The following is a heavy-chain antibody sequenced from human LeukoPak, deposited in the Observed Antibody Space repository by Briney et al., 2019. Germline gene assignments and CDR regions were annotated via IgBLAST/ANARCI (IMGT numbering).Heavy chain of an antibody. CDR2: INQDGSVI. V-gene: IGHV3-7*01. CDR3: TMLPHKDSRGYHDY. CDR1: GIIFNDYW. D-gene: IGHD3-22*01. J-gene: IGHJ4*02. Sequence: PGGSLRLSCAASGIIFNDYWMNWVRQAPGKGLEWVANINQDGSVIHYVDSVKGRFTTSRDNARHSVYLQINSLRVEDTAVYYCTMLPHKDSRGYHDYWGQGILVTVSS.